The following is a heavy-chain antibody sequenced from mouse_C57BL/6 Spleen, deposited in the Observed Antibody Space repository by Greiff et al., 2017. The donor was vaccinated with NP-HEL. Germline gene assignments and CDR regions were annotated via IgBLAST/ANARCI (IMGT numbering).Heavy chain of an antibody. D-gene: IGHD2-3*01. Sequence: EVQLQESGPGLVKPSQSLSLTCSVTGYSITSGYYWNWIRQFPGNKLEWMGYISYDGSNNYNPSLKNRISITRDTSKNQFFLKLNSVTTEDTATYYCARANYDGYYEFAYWGQGTLVTVSA. J-gene: IGHJ3*01. CDR3: ARANYDGYYEFAY. CDR2: ISYDGSN. CDR1: GYSITSGYY. V-gene: IGHV3-6*01.